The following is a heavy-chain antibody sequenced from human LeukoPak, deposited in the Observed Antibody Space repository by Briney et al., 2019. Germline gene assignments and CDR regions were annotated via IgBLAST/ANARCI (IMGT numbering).Heavy chain of an antibody. Sequence: PSETLSLTCTASGGTISSDYWNWVRQPPGKGLEWVWYIYYSGSTNYSPSHKVRVTISVDTSKTQFSLKLSSVTAADTAVYYCARGLAAAGTSYFDYWGQGTLVTVSS. V-gene: IGHV4-59*01. CDR3: ARGLAAAGTSYFDY. J-gene: IGHJ4*02. CDR1: GGTISSDY. D-gene: IGHD6-13*01. CDR2: IYYSGST.